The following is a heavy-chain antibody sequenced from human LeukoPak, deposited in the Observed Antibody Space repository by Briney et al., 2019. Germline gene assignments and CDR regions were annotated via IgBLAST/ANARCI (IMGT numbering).Heavy chain of an antibody. D-gene: IGHD3-10*01. CDR3: ARDPKFTMVRGAHPFNWFDP. V-gene: IGHV3-74*01. CDR2: INSDGSST. J-gene: IGHJ5*02. CDR1: GFTFSSYW. Sequence: GGSLRLSCAASGFTFSSYWMHWVRQAPGRGLVWVSRINSDGSSTSYADSVKGRFTISRDNAKNTLYLQMNSLRAEDTAVYYCARDPKFTMVRGAHPFNWFDPWGQGTLVTVSS.